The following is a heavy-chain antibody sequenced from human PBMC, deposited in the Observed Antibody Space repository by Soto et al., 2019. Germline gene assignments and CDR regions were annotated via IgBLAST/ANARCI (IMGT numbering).Heavy chain of an antibody. CDR3: ARTRLDFWSGYYTFWFDP. CDR2: IYYSGST. J-gene: IGHJ5*02. CDR1: GGSISSSSYY. V-gene: IGHV4-39*01. Sequence: PSETLSLTCTVSGGSISSSSYYWGWIRQPPGKGLEWIGSIYYSGSTYYNPSLKSRVTISVDTSKNQFSLKLSSVTAADTAVYYCARTRLDFWSGYYTFWFDPWGQGTLVTVSS. D-gene: IGHD3-3*01.